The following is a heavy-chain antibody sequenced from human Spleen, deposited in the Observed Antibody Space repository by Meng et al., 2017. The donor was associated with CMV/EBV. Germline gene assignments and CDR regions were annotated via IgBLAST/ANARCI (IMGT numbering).Heavy chain of an antibody. V-gene: IGHV2-5*02. D-gene: IGHD6-25*01. J-gene: IGHJ4*02. CDR2: IYWDDDK. CDR3: AHGHGSHFDY. Sequence: LTCTVSGLSVSNRGVGVGGNRQAPGKAREWHELIYWDDDKSNSPTLKSRLTITKDTSKNQVVLTMTNMDPVDTATYYCAHGHGSHFDYWGQGTLVTVSS. CDR1: GLSVSNRGVG.